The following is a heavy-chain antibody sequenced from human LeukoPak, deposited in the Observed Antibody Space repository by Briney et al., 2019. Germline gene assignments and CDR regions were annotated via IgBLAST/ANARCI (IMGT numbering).Heavy chain of an antibody. D-gene: IGHD5-18*01. CDR3: ARVRGYRYGDLFVEDAFDI. V-gene: IGHV4-61*02. CDR1: GGSISSGSYY. J-gene: IGHJ3*02. CDR2: IYTSGST. Sequence: PSETLSLTCTVSGGSISSGSYYWSWIRQRAGKGLEWIGRIYTSGSTNYNPSLKSRVTISIVTSKHQFFLKLNSVTAADTAVYYCARVRGYRYGDLFVEDAFDIWGQGTMVTVSS.